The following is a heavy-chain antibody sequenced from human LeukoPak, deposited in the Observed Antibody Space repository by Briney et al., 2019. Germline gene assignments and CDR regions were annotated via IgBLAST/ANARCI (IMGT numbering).Heavy chain of an antibody. D-gene: IGHD3-22*01. CDR2: ISAYNGNT. J-gene: IGHJ4*02. V-gene: IGHV1-18*01. CDR1: ASTFTSYG. Sequence: ASVNVSCKASASTFTSYGISWVRQPPGQGLEWMGWISAYNGNTNYAQKIQGRVTMTTDTSTSTDYMELRSLRSDDTGVYYCARDRGNYYDSSGYVDYWGQGTLVTVSS. CDR3: ARDRGNYYDSSGYVDY.